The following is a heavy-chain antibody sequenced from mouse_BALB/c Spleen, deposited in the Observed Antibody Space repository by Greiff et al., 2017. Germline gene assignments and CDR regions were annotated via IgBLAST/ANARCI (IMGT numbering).Heavy chain of an antibody. CDR3: ARSRQLGLRNYAMDY. J-gene: IGHJ4*01. CDR1: GYTFTSYV. D-gene: IGHD3-2*01. CDR2: INPYNDGT. Sequence: VQLQQSGPELVKPGASVKMSCKASGYTFTSYVMHWVKQKPGQGLEWIGYINPYNDGTKYNEKFKGKATLTSDKSSSIAYMELSSLTSEDSAVYYCARSRQLGLRNYAMDYWGQGTSVTVSS. V-gene: IGHV1-14*01.